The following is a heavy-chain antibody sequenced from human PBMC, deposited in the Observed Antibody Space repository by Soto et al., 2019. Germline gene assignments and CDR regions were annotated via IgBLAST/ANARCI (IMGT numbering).Heavy chain of an antibody. D-gene: IGHD5-12*01. CDR1: GFPVSSNY. V-gene: IGHV3-66*01. Sequence: SLSLSCAASGFPVSSNYMSWVRQAPGKGLEWVSVIYSGGSTYYADSVKGRFTISRDNSKNTLYLQMNSLRAEDTAVYYCARDRGSGYDAYDYWGQGTLVTVSS. CDR3: ARDRGSGYDAYDY. CDR2: IYSGGST. J-gene: IGHJ4*02.